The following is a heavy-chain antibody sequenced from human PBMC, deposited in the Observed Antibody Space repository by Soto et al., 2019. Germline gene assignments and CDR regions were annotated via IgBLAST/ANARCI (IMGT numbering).Heavy chain of an antibody. CDR2: IIPLFGTA. Sequence: QVQLVQSGAEVKKPGSSVKVSCKASGGTFSRSAISWVRQAPGQGLEWMGGIIPLFGTANYAQTFQGRVTITADESTSTAYMEVSSLRSEGTAVYYCARDRPYYDSSTGSGEYYYGRDVWGQGNTVTVTS. J-gene: IGHJ6*02. CDR1: GGTFSRSA. CDR3: ARDRPYYDSSTGSGEYYYGRDV. D-gene: IGHD3-9*01. V-gene: IGHV1-69*01.